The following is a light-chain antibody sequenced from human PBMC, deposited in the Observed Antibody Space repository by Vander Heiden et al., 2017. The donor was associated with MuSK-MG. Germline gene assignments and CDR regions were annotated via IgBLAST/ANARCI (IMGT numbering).Light chain of an antibody. CDR2: DDS. CDR1: KIGSKS. CDR3: QVWDSSRDHVV. Sequence: SYVLTQPPSVSVAPGQTARITCGGNKIGSKSVHWYQQKPGQAPVLVVYDDSDRPSGIPERFSGSNSGNTATLTISRVEAGDEADYYRQVWDSSRDHVVFGGGTKLTVL. J-gene: IGLJ3*02. V-gene: IGLV3-21*02.